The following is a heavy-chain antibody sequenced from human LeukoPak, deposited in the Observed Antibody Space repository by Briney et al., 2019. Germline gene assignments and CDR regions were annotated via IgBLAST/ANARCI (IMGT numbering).Heavy chain of an antibody. J-gene: IGHJ2*01. V-gene: IGHV3-7*01. CDR3: ARVRTEWYIDL. CDR2: IRQDGDEK. Sequence: PGGSLRLSCAASGFTFSTYAMSWVRLAPGMGLEWVGNIRQDGDEKFYADSVRGRFTISRDNAKNSLYLHLNSLRAEDTAIYYCARVRTEWYIDLWGRGTLVTVSP. D-gene: IGHD2-8*02. CDR1: GFTFSTYA.